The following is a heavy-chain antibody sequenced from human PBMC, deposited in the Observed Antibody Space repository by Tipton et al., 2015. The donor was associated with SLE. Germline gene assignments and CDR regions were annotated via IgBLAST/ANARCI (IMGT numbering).Heavy chain of an antibody. V-gene: IGHV4-39*07. CDR1: GGSISSSSYY. Sequence: TLSLTCTVSGGSISSSSYYWGWIRQPPGKGLEWIGNIYYTGNTFYNPSLKSRVTISLDTSKNQFSLKLSSVTAADTAVYYCARVPSSTRYVFPFDFWGQGSLVTVSS. CDR2: IYYTGNT. J-gene: IGHJ4*02. CDR3: ARVPSSTRYVFPFDF. D-gene: IGHD3/OR15-3a*01.